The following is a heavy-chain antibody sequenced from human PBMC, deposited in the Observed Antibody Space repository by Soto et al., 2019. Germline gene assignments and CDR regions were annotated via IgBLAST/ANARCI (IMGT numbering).Heavy chain of an antibody. J-gene: IGHJ4*02. Sequence: QVQLVQSGAEVKKPGSSVKVSCKASGGTFSSYAISWVRQAPGQGLEWMGGIIPIFGTANYAQKFQGRVTMTADESTSTAYMALSSLRAEDTAVYYCARDAHSSGWYPYWGQGTLVTVSS. CDR3: ARDAHSSGWYPY. V-gene: IGHV1-69*12. D-gene: IGHD6-19*01. CDR1: GGTFSSYA. CDR2: IIPIFGTA.